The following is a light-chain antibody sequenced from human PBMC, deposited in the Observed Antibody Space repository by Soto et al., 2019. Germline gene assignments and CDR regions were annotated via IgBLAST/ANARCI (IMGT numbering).Light chain of an antibody. Sequence: QSVLTQPASVSGSPGQSITISCTGTSSDVGGYNLVSWYQQHPGKAPKLMIYEGNQRPSGVSNRFSGSKSGNTASLTISGLQPEDEAEYYCCCYACGSTFAYVFGTGTKLTVL. CDR1: SSDVGGYNL. V-gene: IGLV2-23*03. CDR2: EGN. CDR3: CCYACGSTFAYV. J-gene: IGLJ1*01.